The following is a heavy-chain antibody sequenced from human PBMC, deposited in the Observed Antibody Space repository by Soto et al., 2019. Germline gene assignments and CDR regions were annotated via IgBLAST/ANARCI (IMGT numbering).Heavy chain of an antibody. D-gene: IGHD2-15*01. CDR3: ARHTPAISISDH. CDR1: GGSISSSSYY. Sequence: QLQLQESGPGLVKPSETLSLTCTVSGGSISSSSYYWGWIRQPPGKGLEWIGSIHYSWSTYYNPPLKSRVTISVDTSKYQFSLKLSSVTAADTAVYYCARHTPAISISDHWGKGTLVTVSS. J-gene: IGHJ4*02. V-gene: IGHV4-39*01. CDR2: IHYSWST.